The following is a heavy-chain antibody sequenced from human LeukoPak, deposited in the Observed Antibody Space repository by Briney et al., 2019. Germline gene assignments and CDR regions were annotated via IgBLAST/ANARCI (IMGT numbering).Heavy chain of an antibody. CDR1: GFTVSSNY. V-gene: IGHV3-33*08. Sequence: GGSLRLSCAASGFTVSSNYMSWVRQAPGKGLEWVAVIWYDGSNKYYADSVKGRFTISRDNSKNTLYLQMNSLRAEDTAVYYCARAYSSSSVNLGAFDYWGQGTLVTVSS. CDR3: ARAYSSSSVNLGAFDY. J-gene: IGHJ4*02. CDR2: IWYDGSNK. D-gene: IGHD6-6*01.